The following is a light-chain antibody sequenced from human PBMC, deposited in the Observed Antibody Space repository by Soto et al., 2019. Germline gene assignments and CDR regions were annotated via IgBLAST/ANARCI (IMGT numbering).Light chain of an antibody. J-gene: IGKJ1*01. CDR2: RAS. Sequence: EIVLTQSPGTMSLSPGERATLSCRASQSVSSSYLAWYQQKPGQAPRLLIYRASSMATGIPDRFSGSGSGTDFTLTISRLEPEDFAVYYCQQYGSSPRTFGQGTKVEIK. CDR1: QSVSSSY. CDR3: QQYGSSPRT. V-gene: IGKV3-20*01.